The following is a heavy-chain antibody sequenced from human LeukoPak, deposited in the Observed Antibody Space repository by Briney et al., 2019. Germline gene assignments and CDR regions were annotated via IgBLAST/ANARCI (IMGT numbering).Heavy chain of an antibody. Sequence: VASVKVSCKASGYTFTGYYMHWVRQAPGQGLEWMGWINPNSGGTNYAQKFQGRVTMTRDTSISTAYMELSRLRSDDTAVYYCARAKREVATIPSYYYYYYMDVWGKGTTVTVSS. J-gene: IGHJ6*03. V-gene: IGHV1-2*02. D-gene: IGHD5-12*01. CDR2: INPNSGGT. CDR1: GYTFTGYY. CDR3: ARAKREVATIPSYYYYYYMDV.